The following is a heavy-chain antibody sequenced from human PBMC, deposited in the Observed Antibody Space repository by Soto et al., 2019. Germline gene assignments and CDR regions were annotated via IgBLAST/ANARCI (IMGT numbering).Heavy chain of an antibody. CDR1: GGTFSSYA. Sequence: SVKVSCKASGGTFSSYAISWVRQAPGQGLERMGGIIPIFGTANYAQKFQGRVTITADKSTSTAYMELSSLRSEDTAVYYCARSGTGLRYFDWLLYSPPSGFFDYWGQGXLVTVSS. D-gene: IGHD3-9*01. CDR3: ARSGTGLRYFDWLLYSPPSGFFDY. CDR2: IIPIFGTA. J-gene: IGHJ4*02. V-gene: IGHV1-69*06.